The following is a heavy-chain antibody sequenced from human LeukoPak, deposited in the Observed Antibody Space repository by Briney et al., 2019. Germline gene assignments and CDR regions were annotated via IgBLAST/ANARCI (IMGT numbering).Heavy chain of an antibody. Sequence: PSETLSLTCAVYGGSFNGYYWSWIRQPAGKGLEWIGRIYARGNTNYNPSLKSRVTISVDTSKNQFSLKLSSVTAADTAVYFCARDSHAYFDAFDIWGQGTMVTVSS. J-gene: IGHJ3*02. D-gene: IGHD2/OR15-2a*01. V-gene: IGHV4-4*07. CDR1: GGSFNGYY. CDR3: ARDSHAYFDAFDI. CDR2: IYARGNT.